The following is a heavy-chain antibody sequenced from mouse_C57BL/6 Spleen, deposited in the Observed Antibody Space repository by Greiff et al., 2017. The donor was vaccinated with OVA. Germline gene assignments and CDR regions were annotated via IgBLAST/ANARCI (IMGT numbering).Heavy chain of an antibody. CDR2: INPGSGGA. Sequence: QVQLQQSGAELVRPGTSVKVSCKASGYAFTNYLIEWVKQRPGQGLEWIGVINPGSGGANYNEKFKGKATLTADKSSSTAYMQLSSLTSEDSAVYFCARRGYDVSYAMDYWGQGTSVTVSS. CDR1: GYAFTNYL. CDR3: ARRGYDVSYAMDY. J-gene: IGHJ4*01. V-gene: IGHV1-54*01. D-gene: IGHD2-12*01.